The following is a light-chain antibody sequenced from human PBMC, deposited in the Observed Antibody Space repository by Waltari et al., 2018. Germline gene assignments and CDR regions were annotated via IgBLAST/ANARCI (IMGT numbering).Light chain of an antibody. V-gene: IGLV2-23*02. CDR1: SSDSGTVHL. Sequence: QSALTQPAPGSGSPGQSISISCIGTSSDSGTVHLVSWYLQYPGTAPKLLIYDVSQWPSGVSNRFSGSKSGNTASLTISGLQAEDEAIYYCCSYAGSRTWVFGGGAKLTVL. CDR2: DVS. J-gene: IGLJ3*02. CDR3: CSYAGSRTWV.